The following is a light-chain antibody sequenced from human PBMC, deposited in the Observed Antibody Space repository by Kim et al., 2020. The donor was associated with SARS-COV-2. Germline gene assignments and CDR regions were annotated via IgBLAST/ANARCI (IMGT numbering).Light chain of an antibody. J-gene: IGKJ4*01. Sequence: DIQMTQSPSSVSASVGDRVTITCRASQRISNWLAWYQQKPGEAPKLLIYAASTLQSGVPSRFSGSGSGTDFTLTISSLQPEDFATYFCQQANTFLTFGGGTKVDIK. CDR2: AAS. V-gene: IGKV1D-12*01. CDR3: QQANTFLT. CDR1: QRISNW.